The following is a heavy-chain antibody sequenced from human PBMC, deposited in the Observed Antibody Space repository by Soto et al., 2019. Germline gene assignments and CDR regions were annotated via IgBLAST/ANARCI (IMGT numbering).Heavy chain of an antibody. CDR2: ISAYNGNT. CDR1: GYTFTSYG. J-gene: IGHJ4*02. CDR3: ARDLYCSSTSCPHPFDY. V-gene: IGHV1-18*04. D-gene: IGHD2-2*01. Sequence: GASVKVSCKASGYTFTSYGISWVRQAPGQGLEWMGWISAYNGNTNYAQKLQGRVTMTTDTSTSTAYMELRSLRSDDTAVYYCARDLYCSSTSCPHPFDYWGQGTLVTVSS.